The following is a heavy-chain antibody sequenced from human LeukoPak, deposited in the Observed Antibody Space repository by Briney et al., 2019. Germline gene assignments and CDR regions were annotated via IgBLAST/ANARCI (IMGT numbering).Heavy chain of an antibody. CDR1: GFTFSSYA. CDR3: ARGENSYYYDSSGVNAFDI. Sequence: PGGSLRLSCAASGFTFSSYAMSWVRQAPGKGLEWVAVISYDGSNKYYADSVKGRFTISRDNSKNTLYLQMNSLRAENTAVYYCARGENSYYYDSSGVNAFDIWGQGTMVTVSS. CDR2: ISYDGSNK. J-gene: IGHJ3*02. D-gene: IGHD3-22*01. V-gene: IGHV3-30-3*01.